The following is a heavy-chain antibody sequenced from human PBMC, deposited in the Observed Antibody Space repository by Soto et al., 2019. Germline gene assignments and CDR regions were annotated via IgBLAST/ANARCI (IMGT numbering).Heavy chain of an antibody. V-gene: IGHV3-48*01. D-gene: IGHD3-10*01. J-gene: IGHJ4*02. CDR2: ISSSSSTI. Sequence: ESGGGLVQPGGSLRLSCAASGFTFSSYSMNWVRQAPGKGLEWVSYISSSSSTIYYADSVKGRFTISRDNAKNSLYLQMNSLRAEDTAVYYCARVRSGVFDYWGQGTLVTVSS. CDR3: ARVRSGVFDY. CDR1: GFTFSSYS.